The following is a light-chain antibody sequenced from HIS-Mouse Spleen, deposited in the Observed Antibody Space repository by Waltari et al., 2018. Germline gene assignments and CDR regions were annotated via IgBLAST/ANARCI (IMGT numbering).Light chain of an antibody. V-gene: IGLV1-47*01. CDR2: RNN. CDR3: AAWDDSLSGPV. Sequence: QSVLTQPPSASGTPGQRVTISCSGSSPNIGSNYVYWYQQLPGTAPKRLIFRNNQRPSGVPDRFSGSKSGTSASLAISGLRSEDEADYYCAAWDDSLSGPVFGGGTKLTVL. CDR1: SPNIGSNY. J-gene: IGLJ3*02.